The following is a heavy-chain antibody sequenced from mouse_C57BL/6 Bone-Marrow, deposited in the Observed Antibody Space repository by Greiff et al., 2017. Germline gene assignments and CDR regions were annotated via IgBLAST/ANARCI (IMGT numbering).Heavy chain of an antibody. V-gene: IGHV1-81*01. CDR1: GYTFTSYG. J-gene: IGHJ3*01. D-gene: IGHD2-4*01. Sequence: QVQLKQSGAELARPGASVKLSCKASGYTFTSYGISWVKQRTGQGLEWIGEIYPRSGNTYYNEKFKGKATLTADKSSSTAYMEIRSLTSEDSAVYYCARSRDYDYSWFAYWGQGTLVTVSA. CDR3: ARSRDYDYSWFAY. CDR2: IYPRSGNT.